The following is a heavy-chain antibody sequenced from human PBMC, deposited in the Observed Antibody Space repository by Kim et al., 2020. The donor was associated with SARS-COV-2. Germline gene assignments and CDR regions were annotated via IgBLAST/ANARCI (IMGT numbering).Heavy chain of an antibody. D-gene: IGHD3-16*02. Sequence: SETLSLTCTVSGGSITRGNDYWSWIRQHPGKGLEWIGYIYYSGSTSYNPSLESRITISVDTSKKQFSLKLSSVTAADTAVYYCARGYYVWGSCRYNWFDPWGQGTLVTVSS. CDR1: GGSITRGNDY. V-gene: IGHV4-31*03. CDR3: ARGYYVWGSCRYNWFDP. CDR2: IYYSGST. J-gene: IGHJ5*02.